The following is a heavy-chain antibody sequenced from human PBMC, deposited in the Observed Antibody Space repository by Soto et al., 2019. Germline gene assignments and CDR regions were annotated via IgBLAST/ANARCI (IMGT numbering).Heavy chain of an antibody. D-gene: IGHD2-2*02. CDR2: IYHSGST. V-gene: IGHV4-4*02. Sequence: QVQLQESGPGLVKPSGTLSLTCAVSGGSISSSNWWSWVRQPPGKGLEWIGEIYHSGSTNYNPSLKSRVTISVDKSKNQFSLKISSVTAADTAVYYCAVTCSSTSCYRVAATQDDAFDIWGQGTMVTVSS. J-gene: IGHJ3*02. CDR1: GGSISSSNW. CDR3: AVTCSSTSCYRVAATQDDAFDI.